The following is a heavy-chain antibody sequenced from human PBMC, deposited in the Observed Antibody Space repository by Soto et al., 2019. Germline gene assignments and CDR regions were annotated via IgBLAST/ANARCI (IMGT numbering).Heavy chain of an antibody. D-gene: IGHD3-9*01. CDR3: ARVTPEILTGYWADAFDI. J-gene: IGHJ3*02. Sequence: SETLSLTCAVSGGSISSGVDSWSWIRQPPGKGLEWIGYIYHSGNTYYNPSLESRVTISVDRSNNQFSLRLSSVTATDTAVYYCARVTPEILTGYWADAFDIWGPXTMVT. V-gene: IGHV4-30-2*01. CDR1: GGSISSGVDS. CDR2: IYHSGNT.